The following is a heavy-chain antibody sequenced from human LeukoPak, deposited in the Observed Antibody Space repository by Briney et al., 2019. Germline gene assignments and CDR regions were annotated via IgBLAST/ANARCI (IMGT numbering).Heavy chain of an antibody. CDR2: IPYDGSNE. Sequence: GRSLRLSCAASGFTFSSYAMHWVRQAPGKGLDWVAVIPYDGSNEYYADSVKGRFTISRDNSKNTLYLQMSSLRDDDTALYYCVKDKAVAGTGHDAFDMWGQGTMVTVSS. D-gene: IGHD6-13*01. CDR1: GFTFSSYA. V-gene: IGHV3-30*15. J-gene: IGHJ3*02. CDR3: VKDKAVAGTGHDAFDM.